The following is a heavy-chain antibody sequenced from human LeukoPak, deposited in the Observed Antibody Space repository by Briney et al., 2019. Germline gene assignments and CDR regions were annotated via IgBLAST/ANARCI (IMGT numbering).Heavy chain of an antibody. CDR1: GCTVDSNY. J-gene: IGHJ4*02. D-gene: IGHD3-22*01. CDR2: IYTGGNT. CDR3: ARGDDSGYYDYFDY. V-gene: IGHV3-53*01. Sequence: GGSLRLSCAASGCTVDSNYLSWVRQAPGKGLEWVSTIYTGGNTYYAASVKGRFTISRDFSKNTVFLHMNSLRAEDTAMYYCARGDDSGYYDYFDYWGQGALVTVSS.